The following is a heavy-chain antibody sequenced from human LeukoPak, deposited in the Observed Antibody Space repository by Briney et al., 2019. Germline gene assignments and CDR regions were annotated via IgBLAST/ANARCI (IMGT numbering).Heavy chain of an antibody. V-gene: IGHV3-23*01. CDR2: ISGSGGST. J-gene: IGHJ1*01. CDR3: AKVGCSSTSCYEGATHAEYFQH. Sequence: GGSLRLSCAASGFTFSSYAMSWVRQAPGKGLEWVSAISGSGGSTYYADSVKGRFTIPRDNSKNTLYLQMNSLRAEDTAVYYCAKVGCSSTSCYEGATHAEYFQHWGQGTLVTVSS. CDR1: GFTFSSYA. D-gene: IGHD2-2*01.